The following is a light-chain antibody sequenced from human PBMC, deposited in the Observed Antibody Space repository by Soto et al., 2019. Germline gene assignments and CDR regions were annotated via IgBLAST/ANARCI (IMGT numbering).Light chain of an antibody. CDR3: QQLNSYPLT. Sequence: DIQLTQSPSFLSASIGDRVTITCRASQGISSYLAWYQQKPEKAPKLLIYTASTLQSGVPSRFSGSGSGTEFHLTIISLQPEDFATYYCQQLNSYPLTFGGGTKVEIK. V-gene: IGKV1-9*01. CDR1: QGISSY. J-gene: IGKJ4*01. CDR2: TAS.